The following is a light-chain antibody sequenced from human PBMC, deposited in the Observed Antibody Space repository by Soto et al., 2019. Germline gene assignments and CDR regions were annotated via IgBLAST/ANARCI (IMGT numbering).Light chain of an antibody. Sequence: QSALTQPPSASGSPGQSVTISCTGTSSDVGGYNYVSWYQQHPGKAPKLMIYEVSKRPSGVPDRFSGSKSGNTASLTVSGRQAEDEADYYCSSYAGSNNWRVFGGGTKLTVL. J-gene: IGLJ2*01. CDR2: EVS. CDR1: SSDVGGYNY. CDR3: SSYAGSNNWRV. V-gene: IGLV2-8*01.